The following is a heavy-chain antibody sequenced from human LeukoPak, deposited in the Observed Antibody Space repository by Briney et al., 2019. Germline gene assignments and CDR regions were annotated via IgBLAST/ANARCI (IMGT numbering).Heavy chain of an antibody. CDR3: AKDGADEPIYYYGSGSYIAVGMDV. Sequence: GRSLRLSCAASGFTFSSYGMHWVRQAPGKGLEWVAVISYDGSNKYYADSVKGRFTISRDNSKNTLYLQMNSLRAEDTAVYYSAKDGADEPIYYYGSGSYIAVGMDVLGKGTTVTVSS. CDR1: GFTFSSYG. CDR2: ISYDGSNK. V-gene: IGHV3-30*18. J-gene: IGHJ6*04. D-gene: IGHD3-10*01.